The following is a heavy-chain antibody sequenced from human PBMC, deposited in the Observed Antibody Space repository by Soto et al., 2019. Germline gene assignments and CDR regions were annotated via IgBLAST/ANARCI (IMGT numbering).Heavy chain of an antibody. J-gene: IGHJ2*01. Sequence: GGSLRLSCAASGFTFSSYAMSWVRQAPGKGLEWVSAISGSGGSTYYADSVKGRFTISRDNSKNTLYLQMNSLRAEDTAVYYCAKTNPGYCTNGVCSPTYWYFDLWGRGTLVTV. CDR2: ISGSGGST. V-gene: IGHV3-23*01. D-gene: IGHD2-8*01. CDR1: GFTFSSYA. CDR3: AKTNPGYCTNGVCSPTYWYFDL.